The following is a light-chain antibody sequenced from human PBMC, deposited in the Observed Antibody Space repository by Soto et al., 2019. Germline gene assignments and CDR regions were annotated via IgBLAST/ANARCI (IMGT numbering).Light chain of an antibody. J-gene: IGLJ3*02. CDR2: GNS. CDR1: SSNIGAGYD. Sequence: QSVLTQPPSVSGAPGQRVTISCTGTSSNIGAGYDVHWYQQLPGTAPKLLIYGNSNRPSGAPDRFSGSRSGTSASLAITGLQAEDEADYYCQSYDNSLSGSRVFGGGTKLTVL. CDR3: QSYDNSLSGSRV. V-gene: IGLV1-40*01.